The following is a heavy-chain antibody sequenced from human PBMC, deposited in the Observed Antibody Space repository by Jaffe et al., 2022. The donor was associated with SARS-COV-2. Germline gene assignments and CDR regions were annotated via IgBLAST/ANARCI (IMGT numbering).Heavy chain of an antibody. J-gene: IGHJ4*02. CDR3: ASRIAVAGKHYFDY. Sequence: QVQLVQSGAEVKKPGASVKVSCKASGYTFTSYAMHWVRQAPGQRLEWMGWINAGNGNTKYSQKFQGRVTITRDTSASTAYMELSSLRSEDTAVYYCASRIAVAGKHYFDYWGQGTLVTVSS. D-gene: IGHD6-19*01. V-gene: IGHV1-3*01. CDR2: INAGNGNT. CDR1: GYTFTSYA.